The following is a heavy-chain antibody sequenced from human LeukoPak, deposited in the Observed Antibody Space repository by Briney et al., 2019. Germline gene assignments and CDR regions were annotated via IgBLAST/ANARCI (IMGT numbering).Heavy chain of an antibody. V-gene: IGHV4-59*01. CDR1: GGSISSYY. Sequence: SETLSLTCTVSGGSISSYYWGWIRQPPGKGLEWIGYIYYSGGTNYNPSLKSRVTISVDTSKNQFSLKLSSVTAADTAVYYCARTPITMVRGVMVWDYGMDVWGQGTTVTVSS. CDR3: ARTPITMVRGVMVWDYGMDV. D-gene: IGHD3-10*01. J-gene: IGHJ6*02. CDR2: IYYSGGT.